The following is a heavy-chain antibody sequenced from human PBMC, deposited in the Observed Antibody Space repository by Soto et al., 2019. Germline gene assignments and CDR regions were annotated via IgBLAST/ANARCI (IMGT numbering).Heavy chain of an antibody. CDR3: ASLRGSSSSGRYYYYYGMDV. CDR2: ISAYNGNT. CDR1: GYTFTSYG. D-gene: IGHD6-6*01. Sequence: QVQLVQSGAEVKKPGASVKVSCKASGYTFTSYGISWVRQAPGQGLEWMGWISAYNGNTNYAQKLQGRVTMTTDTSTSTAYMELRSLRSDGTAVYYCASLRGSSSSGRYYYYYGMDVWGQGTTVTVSS. J-gene: IGHJ6*02. V-gene: IGHV1-18*04.